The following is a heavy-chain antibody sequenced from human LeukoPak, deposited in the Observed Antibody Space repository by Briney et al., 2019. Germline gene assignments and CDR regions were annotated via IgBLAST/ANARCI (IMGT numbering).Heavy chain of an antibody. V-gene: IGHV3-48*01. CDR1: GFTFSSHS. Sequence: GGSLRLSGAASGFTFSSHSMNWVRQAPGKGLEWVSYISSSSSTIYYADSVKGRFTISRDNAKNSLYLQMNSLRAEDTAVYYCARGAYYYEDWGQGTLVTVSS. D-gene: IGHD3-22*01. CDR3: ARGAYYYED. CDR2: ISSSSSTI. J-gene: IGHJ4*02.